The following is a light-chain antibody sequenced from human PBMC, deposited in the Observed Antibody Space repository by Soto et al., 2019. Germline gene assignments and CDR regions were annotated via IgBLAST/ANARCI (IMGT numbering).Light chain of an antibody. CDR1: QRVSSSY. Sequence: EIVLTQSPGTLSLSPGERAALSCRASQRVSSSYLAWYQQKPGQAPRLLIYGASSRATGIRDRFSGSGSGKDFTLTISRLEPEDFAVYYCQQYGNSPLTFGGGTTVEIK. CDR3: QQYGNSPLT. J-gene: IGKJ4*01. CDR2: GAS. V-gene: IGKV3-20*01.